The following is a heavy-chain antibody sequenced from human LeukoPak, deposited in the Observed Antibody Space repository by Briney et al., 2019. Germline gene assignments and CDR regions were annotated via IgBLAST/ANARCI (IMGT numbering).Heavy chain of an antibody. CDR2: ISYDGSNK. J-gene: IGHJ6*02. CDR3: ARVVSPRITMIDYYYGMDV. V-gene: IGHV3-30-3*01. Sequence: GGSLRLSCAASGFTFSSYAMHWVRQAPGKGLEWVAVISYDGSNKYYADSVKGRFTISRDNSKDTLYLQMNSLRAEDTAVYYCARVVSPRITMIDYYYGMDVWGQGTTVTV. D-gene: IGHD3-22*01. CDR1: GFTFSSYA.